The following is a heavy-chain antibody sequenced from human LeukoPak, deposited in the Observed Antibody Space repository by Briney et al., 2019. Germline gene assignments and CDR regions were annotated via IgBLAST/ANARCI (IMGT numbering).Heavy chain of an antibody. J-gene: IGHJ5*02. CDR2: INHSGST. Sequence: SETLSLTCAVYGGSFSGYYWSWIRQPPGKGLEWIGEINHSGSTNYNPSLKSRVTISVDTSKNQFSLKLSSVTAADTAVYYCARGLRGSGAGRWFDPWGQGTLVTVSS. CDR1: GGSFSGYY. D-gene: IGHD2-15*01. V-gene: IGHV4-34*01. CDR3: ARGLRGSGAGRWFDP.